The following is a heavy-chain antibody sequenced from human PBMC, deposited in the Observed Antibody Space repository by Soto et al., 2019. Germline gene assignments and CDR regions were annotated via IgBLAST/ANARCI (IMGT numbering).Heavy chain of an antibody. CDR1: GGTFSSYA. Sequence: QVQLVQSGAEVKKPGSSVKVSCKASGGTFSSYAISWVRQAPGQGLEWMGGIIPIFGTANYAQKFQGRVTITADESTSTAYMELSSLRSEDTAVYYCARGMAAVAAYYYYGMDVWGQGTTVTVSS. V-gene: IGHV1-69*12. CDR2: IIPIFGTA. J-gene: IGHJ6*02. D-gene: IGHD6-19*01. CDR3: ARGMAAVAAYYYYGMDV.